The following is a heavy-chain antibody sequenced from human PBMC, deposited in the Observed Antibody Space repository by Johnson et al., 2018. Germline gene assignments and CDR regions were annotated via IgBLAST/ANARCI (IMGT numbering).Heavy chain of an antibody. V-gene: IGHV3-9*01. CDR3: AKDLHSNEGGGYSNRAH. CDR2: IRWNSENI. CDR1: GFSFYDHA. J-gene: IGHJ1*01. Sequence: VQLVESGGGLVQHGRSLRLSCAASGFSFYDHAMHWVRPAPGKGLVWVSGIRWNSENIGYADSVKGRFTLSRDSAKNSLYLQMNRLVPEDTALYYCAKDLHSNEGGGYSNRAHWGQGTLVTVSS. D-gene: IGHD3-9*01.